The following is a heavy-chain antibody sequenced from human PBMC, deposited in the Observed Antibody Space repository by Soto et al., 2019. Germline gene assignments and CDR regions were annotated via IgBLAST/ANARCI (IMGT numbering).Heavy chain of an antibody. J-gene: IGHJ4*02. V-gene: IGHV3-33*01. Sequence: GGSLRLSCAASGFTFSSYGMHWVRQAPGKGLEWVAVIWYDGSNKYYADSVKGRFTISRDNSKNTLYLQMNSLRAEDTAVYYCAREESYYDRSGSTTVWGKGTVVTGSS. CDR1: GFTFSSYG. CDR3: AREESYYDRSGSTTV. CDR2: IWYDGSNK. D-gene: IGHD3-22*01.